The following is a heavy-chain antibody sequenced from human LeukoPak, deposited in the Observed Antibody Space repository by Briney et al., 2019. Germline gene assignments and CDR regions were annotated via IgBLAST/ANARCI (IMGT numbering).Heavy chain of an antibody. CDR3: ARAKGSYYDSSGYYFDY. CDR2: IIPIFGTA. J-gene: IGHJ4*02. V-gene: IGHV1-69*13. Sequence: GASVKVSCKASGGTFSSYAISWVRQDPGQGLEWMGGIIPIFGTANYAQKFQGRVTITADESTSTAYMELSSLRSEDTAVYYCARAKGSYYDSSGYYFDYWGQGTLVTVSS. D-gene: IGHD3-22*01. CDR1: GGTFSSYA.